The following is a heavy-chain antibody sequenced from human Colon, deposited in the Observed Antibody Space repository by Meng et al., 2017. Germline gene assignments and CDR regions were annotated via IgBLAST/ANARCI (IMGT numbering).Heavy chain of an antibody. CDR2: IDHRGGA. D-gene: IGHD4-23*01. CDR1: GVSVSVNSY. J-gene: IGHJ4*02. CDR3: ARHGGYYQDF. Sequence: GSGHCLVKPSVTLSLSCSVPGVSVSVNSYWSRVPQPPGRGLEWIGQIDHRGGAYYRPSLNSRVTMSLDKSRNQFSLRLTSVTAADTAVYYCARHGGYYQDFWGQGTLVTVSS. V-gene: IGHV4-4*02.